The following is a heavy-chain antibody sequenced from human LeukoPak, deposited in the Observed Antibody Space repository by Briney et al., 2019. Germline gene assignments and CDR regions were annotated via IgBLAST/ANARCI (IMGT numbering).Heavy chain of an antibody. V-gene: IGHV3-30*02. J-gene: IGHJ5*02. CDR3: ARVSSIAAPNWFDP. Sequence: GGSLRLSCVASGFTYSHNGMHWVRQAPGKGLEWVAFIQYDGNTIFYADSVKGRFTISRDNAKNSLYLQMNSLRAEDTAVYYCARVSSIAAPNWFDPWGQGTLVTVSS. CDR2: IQYDGNTI. CDR1: GFTYSHNG. D-gene: IGHD6-6*01.